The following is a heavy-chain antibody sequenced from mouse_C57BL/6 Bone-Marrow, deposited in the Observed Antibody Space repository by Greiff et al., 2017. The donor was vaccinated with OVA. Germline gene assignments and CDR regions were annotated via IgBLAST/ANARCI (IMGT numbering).Heavy chain of an antibody. CDR3: AGDIAPITTVVKDAMDY. CDR1: GFPITSGYY. Sequence: QVQLQQSGPGLVKPSQSLFLTCSITGFPITSGYYWIWIRQSPGKPLEWMGYITHSGETFYNPSLQSPISITRETSKNQFFLQLNSVTTEDTAMYYCAGDIAPITTVVKDAMDYWGQGTSVTVSS. J-gene: IGHJ4*01. D-gene: IGHD1-1*01. CDR2: ITHSGET. V-gene: IGHV12-3*01.